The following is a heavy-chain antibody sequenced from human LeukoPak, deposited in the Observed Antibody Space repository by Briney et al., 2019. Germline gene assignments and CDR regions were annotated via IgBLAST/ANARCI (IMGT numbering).Heavy chain of an antibody. CDR1: GYTFTGYY. D-gene: IGHD3-22*01. J-gene: IGHJ5*02. Sequence: ASVKVSCKASGYTFTGYYMHWVRQAPGQGLEWMGWINPNNGGTNYAQNLQGRVTMTRDTSISTAYMELSRLRSDDTAVYYCARDSSGGYYDWFDPWGQGTLVTVSS. V-gene: IGHV1-2*02. CDR2: INPNNGGT. CDR3: ARDSSGGYYDWFDP.